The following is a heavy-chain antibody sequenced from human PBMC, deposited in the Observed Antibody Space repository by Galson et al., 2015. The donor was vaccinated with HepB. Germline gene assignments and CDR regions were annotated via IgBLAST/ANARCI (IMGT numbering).Heavy chain of an antibody. Sequence: SLRLSCAASGFTFSSYSMNWVRQAPGKGLEWVSYISSSSSTIYYADSVKGRFTISRDNAKNSLYLQMNSLRAEDTAVYYCARDGVRVPAVFDYWGQGTLVTVSS. J-gene: IGHJ4*02. CDR2: ISSSSSTI. D-gene: IGHD2-2*01. CDR3: ARDGVRVPAVFDY. V-gene: IGHV3-48*01. CDR1: GFTFSSYS.